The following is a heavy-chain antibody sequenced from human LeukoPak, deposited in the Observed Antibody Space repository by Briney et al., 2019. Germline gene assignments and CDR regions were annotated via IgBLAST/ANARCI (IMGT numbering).Heavy chain of an antibody. CDR3: ARVVPAAIGYYQH. D-gene: IGHD2-2*02. J-gene: IGHJ1*01. Sequence: SETLSLTCTVSGGSISSSSYYWGWIRQPPGKGLEWIGSIYYSGSTYYNPSLKSRVTISVDTSKNQFSLKLSSVTAADPAVYYCARVVPAAIGYYQHWGQGTLVTVFS. CDR1: GGSISSSSYY. V-gene: IGHV4-39*01. CDR2: IYYSGST.